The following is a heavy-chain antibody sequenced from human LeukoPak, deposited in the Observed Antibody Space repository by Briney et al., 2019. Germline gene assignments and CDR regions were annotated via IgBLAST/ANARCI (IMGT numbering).Heavy chain of an antibody. Sequence: ASVKVSCKASGYTFSSYAISWVRQAPGQGLEWMGGIIPIFGTANYAQKFQGRVTITADESTSTAYMELSSLRSEDTAVYYCARTYSYAVGSFDYWGQGTLVTVSS. D-gene: IGHD5-18*01. V-gene: IGHV1-69*13. CDR1: GYTFSSYA. CDR2: IIPIFGTA. CDR3: ARTYSYAVGSFDY. J-gene: IGHJ4*02.